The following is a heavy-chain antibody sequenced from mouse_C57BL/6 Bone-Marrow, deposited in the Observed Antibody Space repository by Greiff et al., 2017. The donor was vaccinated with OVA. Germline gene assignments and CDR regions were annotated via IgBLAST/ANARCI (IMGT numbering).Heavy chain of an antibody. V-gene: IGHV14-4*01. D-gene: IGHD1-1*01. CDR3: TLPDYYGSSFAY. CDR2: IDPENGDT. J-gene: IGHJ3*01. Sequence: VHVKQSGAELVRPGASVKLSCTASGFNIKDDYMHWVKQRPEQGLEWIGWIDPENGDTEYASKFQGKATITADTSSNTAYLQLSSLTSEDTAVYYCTLPDYYGSSFAYWGQGTLVTVSA. CDR1: GFNIKDDY.